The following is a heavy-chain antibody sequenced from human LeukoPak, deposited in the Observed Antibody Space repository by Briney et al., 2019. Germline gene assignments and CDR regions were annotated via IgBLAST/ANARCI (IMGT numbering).Heavy chain of an antibody. D-gene: IGHD3-3*01. J-gene: IGHJ4*02. V-gene: IGHV4-39*07. CDR2: INHSGSA. CDR1: GGSISSSSYY. CDR3: ARGSPYLDFGSGYAK. Sequence: SETLSLTCTVSGGSISSSSYYWGWIRQPPGKGLEWIGEINHSGSANYNPSLKSRVTISVDTSKNQFSLKLSSVTAADTAVYYCARGSPYLDFGSGYAKGGQGTLVTVSS.